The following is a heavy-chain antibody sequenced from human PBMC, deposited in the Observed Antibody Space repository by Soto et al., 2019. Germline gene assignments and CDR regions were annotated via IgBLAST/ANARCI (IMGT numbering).Heavy chain of an antibody. CDR1: GGSISDDDYY. CDR3: ARATTVTSSFFFYALDV. V-gene: IGHV4-30-4*01. Sequence: QVQLHESGPGLVKPSQTLSLTCTVSGGSISDDDYYWNWIRQSPGKGLEWIGHIYYNGNTYYNPSLNSRLTMSLETSQHQFSLHLTSVIAADSALYFCARATTVTSSFFFYALDVWGQGTTVTVSS. D-gene: IGHD4-17*01. J-gene: IGHJ6*02. CDR2: IYYNGNT.